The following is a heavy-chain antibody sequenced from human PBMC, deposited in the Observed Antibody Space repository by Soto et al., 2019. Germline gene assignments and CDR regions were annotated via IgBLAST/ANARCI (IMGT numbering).Heavy chain of an antibody. CDR1: GFTFSSYG. J-gene: IGHJ6*02. Sequence: GGSLRLSCAASGFTFSSYGMHWVRQAPGKGLEWVAVIWYDGSNKYYADSVKGRFTISRDNSKNTLYLQMNSLRAEDTAVYYCARALGYCSSTSCSYYYYYGMDVWGQGTTVTVSS. V-gene: IGHV3-33*01. CDR2: IWYDGSNK. CDR3: ARALGYCSSTSCSYYYYYGMDV. D-gene: IGHD2-2*01.